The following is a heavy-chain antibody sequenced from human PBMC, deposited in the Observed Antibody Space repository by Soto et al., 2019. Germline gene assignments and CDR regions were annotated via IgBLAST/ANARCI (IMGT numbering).Heavy chain of an antibody. J-gene: IGHJ5*02. CDR3: ARKDSSGYSNWFDP. Sequence: GESLKISCKTSGYTFSRHWIAWVRQTPGRGLEWMGIIYPADSDTRYSPSFQGQVTISADKSTSTAYLHWNSLKASDSATYYCARKDSSGYSNWFDPWGQGTLVTVSS. D-gene: IGHD3-22*01. CDR2: IYPADSDT. V-gene: IGHV5-51*01. CDR1: GYTFSRHW.